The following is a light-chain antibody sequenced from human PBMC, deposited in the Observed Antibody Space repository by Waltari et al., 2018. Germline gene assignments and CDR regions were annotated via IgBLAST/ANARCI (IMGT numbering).Light chain of an antibody. CDR3: MQALQTPLT. V-gene: IGKV2-28*01. J-gene: IGKJ4*01. Sequence: DIVMTQSPLSLPVTPGAPASTSCRSSQSLLHSNGYTYLDWYLQKPGQSPQLLIYLGSNRASGVPDRFSGSGSGTDFTLKISRVEAEDVGVYYCMQALQTPLTFGGGTKVEIK. CDR2: LGS. CDR1: QSLLHSNGYTY.